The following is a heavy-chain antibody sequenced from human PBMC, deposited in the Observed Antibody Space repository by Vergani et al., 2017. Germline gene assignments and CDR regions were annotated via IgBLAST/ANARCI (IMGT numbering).Heavy chain of an antibody. Sequence: EVQVLESGGGLVQPGGSLRLSCAASGFSVSDNYMSWVRQAPGKGLEWVSILYVVGTSDYADSVKGRFTVSRDISKNTLHLQLNSLRVEDTAVYFCSYGMDVWGQGTTVTVSS. CDR1: GFSVSDNY. J-gene: IGHJ6*02. CDR2: LYVVGTS. CDR3: SYGMDV. V-gene: IGHV3-66*01.